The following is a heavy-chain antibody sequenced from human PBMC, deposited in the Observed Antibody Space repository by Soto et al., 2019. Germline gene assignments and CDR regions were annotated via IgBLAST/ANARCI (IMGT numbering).Heavy chain of an antibody. CDR3: AKSAYSEWYFDV. D-gene: IGHD2-15*01. V-gene: IGHV3-30*18. J-gene: IGHJ2*01. Sequence: QAQLVESGGGVVQPGRSLRLSCAASGFTFSNYGIHWVRQASGKGLAWVAVISYDGSNKLYADSVKGRFTISRDNSKNTVYLQMNSLRAEDTAMYYCAKSAYSEWYFDVWGCGTLLTVSS. CDR2: ISYDGSNK. CDR1: GFTFSNYG.